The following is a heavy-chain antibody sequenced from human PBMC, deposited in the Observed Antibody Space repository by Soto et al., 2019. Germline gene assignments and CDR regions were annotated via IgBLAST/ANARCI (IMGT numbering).Heavy chain of an antibody. V-gene: IGHV4-59*08. CDR2: IYYSGST. D-gene: IGHD4-4*01. CDR3: ASTVTYYYYYMDV. CDR1: GGSISSYY. J-gene: IGHJ6*03. Sequence: ETLSLTCTVPGGSISSYYWSWIRQPPGKGLEWIGYIYYSGSTNYNPSLKSRVTISVDTSKNQFSLKLSSVTAADTAVYYCASTVTYYYYYMDVWGKGTTVTVSS.